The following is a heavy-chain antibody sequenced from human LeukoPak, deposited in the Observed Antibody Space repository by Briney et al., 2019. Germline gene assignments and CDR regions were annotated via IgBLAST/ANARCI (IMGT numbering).Heavy chain of an antibody. CDR1: GFTFDDYT. D-gene: IGHD3-10*01. CDR3: AKDRNYGSGSYYYGMDV. V-gene: IGHV3-43*01. Sequence: PGGSLRLSCAASGFTFDDYTMHWARQAPGKGLEWVSLISWDGGSTYYADSVKGRFTISRDNSKNSLYLQMNSLRTEDTALYYCAKDRNYGSGSYYYGMDVWGQGTTVTVSS. CDR2: ISWDGGST. J-gene: IGHJ6*02.